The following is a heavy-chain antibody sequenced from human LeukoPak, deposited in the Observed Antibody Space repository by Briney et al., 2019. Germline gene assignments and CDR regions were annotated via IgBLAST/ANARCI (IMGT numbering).Heavy chain of an antibody. J-gene: IGHJ4*02. CDR1: GYTFTIYY. CDR2: INPSGGST. D-gene: IGHD5-24*01. CDR3: AREDGDRVNY. Sequence: ASVTVSCKASGYTFTIYYMHWVRQAPGQGLEWMGIINPSGGSTSYAQKFQGRVTMTRDTSTSTVYMELSSLRSEDTAVYYGAREDGDRVNYWGQGTLVTVSS. V-gene: IGHV1-46*01.